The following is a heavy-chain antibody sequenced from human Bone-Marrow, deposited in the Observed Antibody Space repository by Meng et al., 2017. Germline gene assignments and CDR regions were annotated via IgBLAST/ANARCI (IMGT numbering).Heavy chain of an antibody. V-gene: IGHV4-31*01. CDR1: GASIRSGGYY. CDR2: IYYSGST. CDR3: ARVGYSGSRVTSYYFDY. J-gene: IGHJ4*02. D-gene: IGHD1-26*01. Sequence: QVHRQGSGPGLVKPSQTLSLTCTVSGASIRSGGYYWSWIRQHPGKGLEWIGYIYYSGSTYYNPSLKSLVTISVDTSKNQFSLKLSSVTAADTAVYYCARVGYSGSRVTSYYFDYWGQGTLVTVSS.